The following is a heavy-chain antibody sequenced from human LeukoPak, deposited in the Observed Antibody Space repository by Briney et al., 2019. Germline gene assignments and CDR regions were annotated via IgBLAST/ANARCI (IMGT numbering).Heavy chain of an antibody. D-gene: IGHD1-1*01. CDR3: ARVGTWELQRVFDY. J-gene: IGHJ4*02. Sequence: GGSLRLSCVVSGFNFNNHEMNWVRQAPGKGLEWVSYISSSGSSIYYADSVKGRFTISRDNAKNSLYLQLDSLRVEDTAVYYCARVGTWELQRVFDYWGQGTLVTVSS. V-gene: IGHV3-48*03. CDR2: ISSSGSSI. CDR1: GFNFNNHE.